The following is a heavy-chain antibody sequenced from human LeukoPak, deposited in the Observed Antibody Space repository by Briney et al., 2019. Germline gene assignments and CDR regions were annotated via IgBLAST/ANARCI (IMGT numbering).Heavy chain of an antibody. CDR3: ARGPAAIHP. CDR2: VLHTGGT. Sequence: SETLSLTCAVYGYSLTNHYWIWIRQPPGRGLEWVGEVLHTGGTNYNPSLKSRVTISVDTSKNQFFLKLTSVTAADTAVYYCARGPAAIHPWGPGTLVTVSS. CDR1: GYSLTNHY. V-gene: IGHV4-34*12. J-gene: IGHJ5*02. D-gene: IGHD2-2*01.